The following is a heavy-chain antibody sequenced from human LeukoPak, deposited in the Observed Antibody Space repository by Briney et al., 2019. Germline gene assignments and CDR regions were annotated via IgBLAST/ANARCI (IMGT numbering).Heavy chain of an antibody. CDR2: INPNSGGT. V-gene: IGHV1-2*02. CDR1: GYTFTGYY. J-gene: IGHJ5*02. CDR3: ARVDGVLWGWFDP. D-gene: IGHD3-16*01. Sequence: ASVKVSCKASGYTFTGYYMHWVRQAPGQGLEWMGWINPNSGGTNYAQKLQGRVTMTTDTSTSTAYMELRSLRSDDTAVYYCARVDGVLWGWFDPWGQGTLVTVSS.